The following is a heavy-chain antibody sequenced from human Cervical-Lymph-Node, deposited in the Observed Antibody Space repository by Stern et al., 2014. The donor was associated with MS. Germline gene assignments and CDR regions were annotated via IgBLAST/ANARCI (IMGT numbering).Heavy chain of an antibody. V-gene: IGHV3-49*05. J-gene: IGHJ4*02. D-gene: IGHD3-16*02. CDR3: SRDQEFGGVIVMPYFDC. CDR2: IRGKGYGETT. CDR1: GFTLGDYA. Sequence: EVQLVESGGGLVKPGRSLRLSCTASGFTLGDYAVNWFRQAPGKGLEWIGLIRGKGYGETTEYAASVKARFTISRDDSKSIAYLQMHSLNTEDTAIYYCSRDQEFGGVIVMPYFDCWGQGTQVTVSS.